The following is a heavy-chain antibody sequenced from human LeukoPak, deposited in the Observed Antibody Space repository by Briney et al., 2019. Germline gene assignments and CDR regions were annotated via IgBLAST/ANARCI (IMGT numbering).Heavy chain of an antibody. J-gene: IGHJ4*02. V-gene: IGHV3-64*01. D-gene: IGHD3-3*01. CDR2: ISSNGGST. Sequence: GGSLRLSCAASGFTFSSYAMHWVRQAPGKGLEYVSAISSNGGSTYYANSVKGRFTISRDNSRNTLYLQMNSLRAEDTAVYYCAKVGYNFWSGYYHWGQGTLVTVSS. CDR1: GFTFSSYA. CDR3: AKVGYNFWSGYYH.